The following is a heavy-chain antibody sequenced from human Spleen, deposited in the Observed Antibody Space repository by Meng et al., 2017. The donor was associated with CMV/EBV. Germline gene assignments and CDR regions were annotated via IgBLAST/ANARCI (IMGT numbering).Heavy chain of an antibody. V-gene: IGHV3-30-3*01. CDR3: AREIPSSTTSLDDYYYYYYGMDV. J-gene: IGHJ6*02. D-gene: IGHD2-2*01. CDR1: GFTFSDYS. CDR2: ISYDGGNK. Sequence: GGSLRLSCAASGFTFSDYSLHWVRQAPGQGLEWVAMISYDGGNKYYADSVKGRFTISRDNSKNTLYLQLNSLRAEDTAVYYCAREIPSSTTSLDDYYYYYYGMDVWGQGTTVTVSS.